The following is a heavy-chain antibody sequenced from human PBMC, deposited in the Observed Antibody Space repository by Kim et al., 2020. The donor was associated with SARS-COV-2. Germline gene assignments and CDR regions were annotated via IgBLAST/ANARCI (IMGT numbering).Heavy chain of an antibody. Sequence: SETLSLTCTVSGGSISSYYWSWIRQPPGKGLEWIGYIYYSGSTNYNPSLKSRVTISVDTSKNQFSLKLSSVTAADTAVYYCASSGPRIAARPRVGFDPWGQGTLVTVSS. CDR1: GGSISSYY. CDR3: ASSGPRIAARPRVGFDP. CDR2: IYYSGST. J-gene: IGHJ5*02. V-gene: IGHV4-59*13. D-gene: IGHD6-6*01.